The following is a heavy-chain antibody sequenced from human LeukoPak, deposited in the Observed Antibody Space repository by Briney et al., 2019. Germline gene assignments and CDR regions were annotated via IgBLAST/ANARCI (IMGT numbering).Heavy chain of an antibody. J-gene: IGHJ4*02. CDR1: GFTVGRDY. CDR3: ARGFGSSDDF. D-gene: IGHD6-13*01. Sequence: PGGSLTLPCAASGFTVGRDYMTWVRQAPGEGLEWVSVIYSGGETYYGDPVKGRFTISRDSPKNTVYLQMTSLRVEDTAVYFCARGFGSSDDFWGQGALVTVSS. CDR2: IYSGGET. V-gene: IGHV3-66*01.